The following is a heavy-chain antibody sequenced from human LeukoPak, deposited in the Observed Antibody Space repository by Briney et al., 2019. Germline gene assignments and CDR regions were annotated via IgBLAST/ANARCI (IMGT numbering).Heavy chain of an antibody. CDR3: ARGARFGELFSNNFDY. D-gene: IGHD3-10*01. CDR1: GFTFSSYD. CDR2: IGTAGDT. Sequence: GWSLRLSCAASGFTFSSYDMHWVRQATGKGLEWVSAIGTAGDTYYPGSVKGRFTISRENAKNSLYLQMNSLRAGDTAVYYCARGARFGELFSNNFDYWGQGTLVTVSS. V-gene: IGHV3-13*04. J-gene: IGHJ4*02.